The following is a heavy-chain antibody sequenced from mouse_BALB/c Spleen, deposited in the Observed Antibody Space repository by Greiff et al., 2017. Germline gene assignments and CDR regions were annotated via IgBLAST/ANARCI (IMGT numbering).Heavy chain of an antibody. V-gene: IGHV6-6*02. CDR1: GFTFSNYW. CDR3: TSTTVALYYFDY. Sequence: EVKLIESGGGLVQPGGSMKLSCVASGFTFSNYWMNWVRQSPEKGLEWVAEIRLKSNNYATHYAESVKGRFTISRDDSKSSVYLQMNNLRAEDTGIYYCTSTTVALYYFDYWGQGTTLTVSS. J-gene: IGHJ2*01. CDR2: IRLKSNNYAT. D-gene: IGHD1-1*01.